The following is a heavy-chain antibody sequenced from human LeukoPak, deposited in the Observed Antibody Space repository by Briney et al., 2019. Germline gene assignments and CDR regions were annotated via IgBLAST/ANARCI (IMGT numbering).Heavy chain of an antibody. CDR1: GGSISSYY. D-gene: IGHD6-19*01. CDR2: LYTRGST. V-gene: IGHV4-4*07. J-gene: IGHJ4*02. CDR3: ASGYSSGWYGGDYFDY. Sequence: PSDTLSLTCTVSGGSISSYYWSWIRQPTGKGLECIGRLYTRGSTNYNPSLKSRVTTSVNTSKNQFSLKLSTVTAADTAVYYCASGYSSGWYGGDYFDYWGQGTLVTVSS.